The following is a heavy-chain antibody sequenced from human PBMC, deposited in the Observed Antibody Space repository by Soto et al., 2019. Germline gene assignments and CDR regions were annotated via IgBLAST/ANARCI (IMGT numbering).Heavy chain of an antibody. Sequence: TSETLSLTCTVSGGSISSYYWSWIRQPPGKGLEWIGYIYYSGSTNYNPSLKSRVTISVDTSKNQFSLKLSSVTAADTAVYYCARSSTGYSSGWPLYYFDYWGQGTLVTVS. CDR3: ARSSTGYSSGWPLYYFDY. CDR1: GGSISSYY. D-gene: IGHD6-19*01. CDR2: IYYSGST. V-gene: IGHV4-59*01. J-gene: IGHJ4*02.